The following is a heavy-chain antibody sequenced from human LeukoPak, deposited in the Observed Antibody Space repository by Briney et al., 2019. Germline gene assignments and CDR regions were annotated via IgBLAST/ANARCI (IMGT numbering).Heavy chain of an antibody. CDR2: ISWNSGTK. J-gene: IGHJ4*02. CDR1: GLTFDDYA. CDR3: AKDLRNYYGSGSIVDY. Sequence: GGSLRLSCVASGLTFDDYAMHWVRQAPGKGLEWVSGISWNSGTKGYADSVKGRFTISRDDAKNSLYLQMNSLRPEDTALYYCAKDLRNYYGSGSIVDYWGQGTLVTVSS. D-gene: IGHD3-10*01. V-gene: IGHV3-9*01.